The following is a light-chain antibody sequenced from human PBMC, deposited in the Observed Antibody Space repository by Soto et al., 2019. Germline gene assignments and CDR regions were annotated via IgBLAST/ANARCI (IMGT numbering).Light chain of an antibody. V-gene: IGKV3-20*01. J-gene: IGKJ1*01. CDR1: QSVPSNF. Sequence: EIVLTQSPGTLSLSPGERATLSCRASQSVPSNFLAWYQQKPGQAPILVIYGVSRRATGIPDRFSGSGSGTDFTFTISRLEPEDFAVYYCQQYDSSWTFGQGTKVEIK. CDR3: QQYDSSWT. CDR2: GVS.